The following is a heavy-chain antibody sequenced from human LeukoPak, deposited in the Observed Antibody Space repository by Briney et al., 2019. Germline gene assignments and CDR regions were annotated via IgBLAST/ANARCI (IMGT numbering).Heavy chain of an antibody. V-gene: IGHV1-69*04. J-gene: IGHJ4*02. CDR3: ARDPDDSGYDGPPNY. CDR2: IIPILGIA. CDR1: GGTFSSYA. D-gene: IGHD5-12*01. Sequence: ASVKVSCKASGGTFSSYAISWVRQAPGQGLEWMGRIIPILGIANYAQKFQGRATITADKSTSTAYMELSSLRSEDTAVYYCARDPDDSGYDGPPNYWGQGTLVTVSS.